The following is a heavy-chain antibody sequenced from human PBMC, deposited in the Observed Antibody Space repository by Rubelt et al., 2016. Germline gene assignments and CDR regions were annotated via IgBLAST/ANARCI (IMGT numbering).Heavy chain of an antibody. CDR2: IENKIDGGTT. V-gene: IGHV3-15*07. CDR1: GFTFSSAS. D-gene: IGHD6-19*01. J-gene: IGHJ4*02. CDR3: AKSAKAYYSSSEIDY. Sequence: EVQLVESGGGLVKPGGSLRLSCAASGFTFSSASMNWVRQAPGKGLEWVGRIENKIDGGTTDYAAPVKGRFTISRDDSKNTVYLQMNSLKTEDTAVYYCAKSAKAYYSSSEIDYWGQGTLVTVAS.